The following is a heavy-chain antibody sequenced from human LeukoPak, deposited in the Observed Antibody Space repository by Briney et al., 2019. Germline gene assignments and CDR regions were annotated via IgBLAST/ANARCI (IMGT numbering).Heavy chain of an antibody. Sequence: GGSLRLSCAASGFTFSTYVMHWVRQAPGKGLDWVAIIWHDGTNKYYADSVKGRFTISRDNSKNTLYLQMNSLRVEDTAVYDTSVTPDYWGQGTLVTVSP. J-gene: IGHJ4*02. D-gene: IGHD3-22*01. CDR3: SVTPDY. CDR2: IWHDGTNK. V-gene: IGHV3-33*01. CDR1: GFTFSTYV.